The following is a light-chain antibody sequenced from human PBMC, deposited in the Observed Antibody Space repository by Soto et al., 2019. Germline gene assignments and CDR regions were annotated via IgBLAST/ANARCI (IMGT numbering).Light chain of an antibody. J-gene: IGKJ4*01. CDR3: QQYGSSPRLT. CDR2: GAS. CDR1: ESVSSGY. Sequence: ETVLTQSPGTLSMSPGERATLSCRASESVSSGYLAWYQQKPGQAPRLLIYGASSRATGIPDRFSGSGSGTDFTLTISRLEPEDFAVYYCQQYGSSPRLTFGGGTKVDIK. V-gene: IGKV3-20*01.